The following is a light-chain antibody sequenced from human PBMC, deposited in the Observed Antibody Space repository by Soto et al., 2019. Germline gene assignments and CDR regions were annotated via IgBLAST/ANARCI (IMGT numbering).Light chain of an antibody. Sequence: DILMTQSPSSLSASVGDRVTITCRASQYIGTYLNWYQQKQGKAPTVLIYAASTLQSGVPSRFSGSGSGTDFALTISSLQPEDFATYYCQQSYIDSTFGPGTKLEIK. CDR3: QQSYIDST. V-gene: IGKV1-39*01. CDR1: QYIGTY. CDR2: AAS. J-gene: IGKJ2*01.